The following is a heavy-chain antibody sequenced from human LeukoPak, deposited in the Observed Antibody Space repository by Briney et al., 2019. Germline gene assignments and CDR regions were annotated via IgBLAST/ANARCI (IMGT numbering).Heavy chain of an antibody. Sequence: GGSLRLSCAASGFTFSSYAMRGGRQAGGKGVEWGSAISGSGGSTYYADSVKGGVTISRDNSKNTLYLQMNSLRAEDTAVYYCANPPYSKDAFDIWGQGTMVTVSS. V-gene: IGHV3-23*01. D-gene: IGHD4-11*01. CDR1: GFTFSSYA. J-gene: IGHJ3*02. CDR3: ANPPYSKDAFDI. CDR2: ISGSGGST.